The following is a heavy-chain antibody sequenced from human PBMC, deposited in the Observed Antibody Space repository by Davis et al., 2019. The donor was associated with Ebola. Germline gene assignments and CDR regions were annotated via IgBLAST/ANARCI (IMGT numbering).Heavy chain of an antibody. V-gene: IGHV3-53*05. CDR3: AKDDTYSGYGLGAFDI. J-gene: IGHJ3*02. CDR2: IYSGGST. Sequence: PGGSLRLSCAASGFTVSSNYMSWVRQAPGKGLEWVSVIYSGGSTYYADSVKGRFTISRDNSKNTLYLQMNSLRAEDTAVYYCAKDDTYSGYGLGAFDIWGQGTMVTVSS. D-gene: IGHD5-12*01. CDR1: GFTVSSNY.